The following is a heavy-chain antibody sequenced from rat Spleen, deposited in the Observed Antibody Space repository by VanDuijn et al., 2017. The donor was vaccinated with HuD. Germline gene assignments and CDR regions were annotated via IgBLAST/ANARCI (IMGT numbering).Heavy chain of an antibody. D-gene: IGHD1-1*01. CDR2: ISTGAGNT. Sequence: EVQLVESGGGLVQPGRSMKLSCAASGFTFSNYYMAWVRQAPTKGLEWVASISTGAGNTYYRDSVKGRFTISRDDAKSTLFLQMDSLRSEDTATYYCARHAGYYSGDYVMDAWGQGASVTVSS. CDR1: GFTFSNYY. J-gene: IGHJ4*01. V-gene: IGHV5-25*01. CDR3: ARHAGYYSGDYVMDA.